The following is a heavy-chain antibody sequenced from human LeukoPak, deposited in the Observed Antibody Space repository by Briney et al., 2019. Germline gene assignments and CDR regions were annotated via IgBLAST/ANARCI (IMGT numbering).Heavy chain of an antibody. D-gene: IGHD6-13*01. CDR2: IYPGDSDT. Sequence: RGESLKISCKGSGYSFTSYWIGWVRQMPGKGLEWMGIIYPGDSDTRYSPSFQGQVTISADKSISTAYLQWSSLKASDTAMYYCARFLAGGGYSSSFDYWGQGTLVTVSS. CDR3: ARFLAGGGYSSSFDY. J-gene: IGHJ4*02. V-gene: IGHV5-51*01. CDR1: GYSFTSYW.